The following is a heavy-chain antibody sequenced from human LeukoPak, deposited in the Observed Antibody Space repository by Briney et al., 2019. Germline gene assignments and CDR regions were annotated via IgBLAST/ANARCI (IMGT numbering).Heavy chain of an antibody. V-gene: IGHV4-34*01. Sequence: GSLRLSCTVSGFTVSSNSMSWVRQPPGKGLEWIGEINHSGSTNYNPSLKSRVTISVDTSKNQFSLKLSSVTAADTAVYYCARLMRRAAGSYDWFDPWGQGTLVTVSS. D-gene: IGHD6-13*01. CDR3: ARLMRRAAGSYDWFDP. CDR1: GFTVSSNS. CDR2: INHSGST. J-gene: IGHJ5*02.